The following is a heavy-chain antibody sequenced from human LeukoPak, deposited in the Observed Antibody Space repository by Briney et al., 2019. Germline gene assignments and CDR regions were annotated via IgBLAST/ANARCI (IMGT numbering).Heavy chain of an antibody. J-gene: IGHJ5*02. CDR1: GFTFSTFA. CDR3: AKDPLWDSYAGS. CDR2: ITGSANNA. V-gene: IGHV3-23*01. Sequence: PGGSLRLSCVASGFTFSTFAMNWVRQSPGKGLEWISTITGSANNAYYSDSVKGRFTISRDNSKNTLYLQMNSLRVEDTAVYFCAKDPLWDSYAGSWGQGTLVTVSS. D-gene: IGHD5-18*01.